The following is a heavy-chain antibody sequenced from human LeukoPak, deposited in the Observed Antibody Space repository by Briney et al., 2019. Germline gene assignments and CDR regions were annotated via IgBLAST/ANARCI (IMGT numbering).Heavy chain of an antibody. V-gene: IGHV4-34*01. CDR3: ARSYRITMVRGNKAFDI. D-gene: IGHD3-10*01. CDR1: GGSFSGYY. Sequence: SETLSLTCAVYGGSFSGYYWSWIRQPPGKGLEWIGEINHSGSTNYNPSLKSRVTISVGTSKNQFSLKLSSVTAADTAVYYCARSYRITMVRGNKAFDIWGQGTMVTVSS. J-gene: IGHJ3*02. CDR2: INHSGST.